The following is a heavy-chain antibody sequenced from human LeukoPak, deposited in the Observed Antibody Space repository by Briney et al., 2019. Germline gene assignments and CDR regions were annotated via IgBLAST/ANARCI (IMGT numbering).Heavy chain of an antibody. CDR2: INAGNGNT. CDR1: GYTFTSYA. J-gene: IGHJ4*02. Sequence: ASVKVSCKASGYTFTSYAMHWVRQAPGQRLEWMGWINAGNGNTKYSQKFQGRVTITRDTSASTAYMELSSLRSEDTAVYYCARDGMWGQQLARGNDYWGQGTLVTVSS. D-gene: IGHD6-13*01. CDR3: ARDGMWGQQLARGNDY. V-gene: IGHV1-3*01.